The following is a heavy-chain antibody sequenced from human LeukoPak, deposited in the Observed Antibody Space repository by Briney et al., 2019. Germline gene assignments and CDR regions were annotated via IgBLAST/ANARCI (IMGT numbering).Heavy chain of an antibody. CDR1: GGTFSSYA. CDR3: ARDGVGYCSGGSCYYYYMDV. V-gene: IGHV1-69*13. D-gene: IGHD2-15*01. Sequence: SVKVSCKASGGTFSSYAISWVRQAPGQGLEWMGGIIPIFGTANYAQKFQGRVTITADESTSTAYMELSSLRSEDTAVYYCARDGVGYCSGGSCYYYYMDVWGKGTTVTVSS. J-gene: IGHJ6*03. CDR2: IIPIFGTA.